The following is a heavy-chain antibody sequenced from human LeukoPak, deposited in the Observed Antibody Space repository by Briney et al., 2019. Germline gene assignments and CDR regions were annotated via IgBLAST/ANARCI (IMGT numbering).Heavy chain of an antibody. V-gene: IGHV1-3*01. J-gene: IGHJ4*02. CDR2: INAGNGNT. D-gene: IGHD3-10*01. CDR1: GYTFTSYA. Sequence: ASVKVSCKASGYTFTSYAMHWVRQAPGQRLEWMGWINAGNGNTKYSQKFQGRVTITGDTSASTAYMELSSLRSEDTAVYYCARGVSGGSGSYSYDYWGQGTLVTVSS. CDR3: ARGVSGGSGSYSYDY.